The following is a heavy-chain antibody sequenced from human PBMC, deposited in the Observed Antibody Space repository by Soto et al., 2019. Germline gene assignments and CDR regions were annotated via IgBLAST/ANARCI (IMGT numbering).Heavy chain of an antibody. J-gene: IGHJ5*02. V-gene: IGHV3-7*01. CDR1: GFTFSNYW. CDR3: ARQLQLERLFPPTFDP. D-gene: IGHD1-1*01. Sequence: EVQLVESGGGLVQPGGSLRLSCAASGFTFSNYWMSWVRQGPGKGLEWVANIRQDGREKYSVDSVKGRFTISRDNAKNSLYLQMNSLRAEDTAVYYCARQLQLERLFPPTFDPWGQGTLVTVSS. CDR2: IRQDGREK.